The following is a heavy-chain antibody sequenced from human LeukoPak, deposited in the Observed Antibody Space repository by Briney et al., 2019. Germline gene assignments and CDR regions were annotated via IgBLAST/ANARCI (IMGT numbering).Heavy chain of an antibody. V-gene: IGHV3-11*06. D-gene: IGHD2-2*01. Sequence: PGGSLRPSCAASGFTFSDYYMNWIRLAPGKGLEWVSSISTSSTYTNYADSVRGRFTISRDNASNSLYLQMNSLRAEDTAVYYCARAQVVPAATYYYYYGMDVWGKGTTVTVSS. CDR2: ISTSSTYT. CDR1: GFTFSDYY. CDR3: ARAQVVPAATYYYYYGMDV. J-gene: IGHJ6*04.